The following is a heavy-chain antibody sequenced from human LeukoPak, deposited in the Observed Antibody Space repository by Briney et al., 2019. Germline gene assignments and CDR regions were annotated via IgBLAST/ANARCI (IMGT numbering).Heavy chain of an antibody. Sequence: SETLSLTCGVSGGSISSTNWWTWVRQPPGGGLEWIGKVHLSGRTHYNPSLESRVTMSVDMSENHISLKLTSVTAADTAVYYCAREGGFYRPLDYSGQGTLVIVSS. CDR2: VHLSGRT. D-gene: IGHD3-3*01. J-gene: IGHJ4*02. V-gene: IGHV4-4*02. CDR3: AREGGFYRPLDY. CDR1: GGSISSTNW.